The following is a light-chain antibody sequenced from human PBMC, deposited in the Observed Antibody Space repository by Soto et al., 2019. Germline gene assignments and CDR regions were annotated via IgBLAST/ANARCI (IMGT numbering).Light chain of an antibody. V-gene: IGKV1-9*01. J-gene: IGKJ2*01. Sequence: IQLTQSPSSLSASVEDRVTITCRASQDISGYLAWYQQNPGQAPKLLIYSVSTLHSGVSSRFSGSGSGTDFTLTISSLHPADFSTYYCQQFKSYPYTFGQGTKLEIK. CDR2: SVS. CDR3: QQFKSYPYT. CDR1: QDISGY.